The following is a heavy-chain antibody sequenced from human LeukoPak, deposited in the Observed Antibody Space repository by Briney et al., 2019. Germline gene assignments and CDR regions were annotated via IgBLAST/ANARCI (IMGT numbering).Heavy chain of an antibody. D-gene: IGHD6-19*01. Sequence: GASVTVSCKASGYTFTSYYMHWVRQAPGQGLEWMGIINPSGGSTSYAQKFQGRVTMTRDTSTSTVYMELSSLRSEDTAVYYCARARGIHSSGWFFDYWGQGTLVTVSS. CDR3: ARARGIHSSGWFFDY. J-gene: IGHJ4*02. CDR1: GYTFTSYY. CDR2: INPSGGST. V-gene: IGHV1-46*01.